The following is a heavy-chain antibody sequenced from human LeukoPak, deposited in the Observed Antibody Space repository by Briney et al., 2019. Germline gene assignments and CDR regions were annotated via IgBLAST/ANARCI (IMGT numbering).Heavy chain of an antibody. J-gene: IGHJ5*02. CDR3: ARDGPYSSYVQDNWFDP. CDR2: IYYSGST. V-gene: IGHV4-39*07. D-gene: IGHD6-19*01. CDR1: GGSISSSSYY. Sequence: SETLSLTCTVSGGSISSSSYYWGWIRQPPGKGLEWIGSIYYSGSTYYNPSLQSRVTISVDTSKNQFSLKLSSVTAADTAVYYCARDGPYSSYVQDNWFDPWGQGTLVTVSS.